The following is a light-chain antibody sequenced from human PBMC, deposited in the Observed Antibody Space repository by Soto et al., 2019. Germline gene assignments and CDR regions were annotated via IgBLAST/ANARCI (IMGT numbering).Light chain of an antibody. CDR1: QNIRGNE. Sequence: EVVLTQSPGTLSLSPGERATLSCRASQNIRGNELAWYQQKPGQAPRLLIYRGSTRATGIPDRFSGRGSGTDFTLTISRLEPEDFAVYYCHDYGTSAPWTFGEGTNVEIK. CDR3: HDYGTSAPWT. V-gene: IGKV3-20*01. CDR2: RGS. J-gene: IGKJ1*01.